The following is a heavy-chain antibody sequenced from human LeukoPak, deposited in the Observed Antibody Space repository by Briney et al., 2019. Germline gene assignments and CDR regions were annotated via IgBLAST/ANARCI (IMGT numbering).Heavy chain of an antibody. V-gene: IGHV1-18*04. J-gene: IGHJ6*03. CDR3: ARDGCSSTSCHYYYMDV. CDR1: GYTFTGYY. Sequence: ASVKVSCKASGYTFTGYYMHWVRQAPGQGLEWMGWISAYNGNTNYAQKLQGRVTMTTDTSTSTAYMELRSLRSDDTAVYYCARDGCSSTSCHYYYMDVWGKGTTVTVSS. D-gene: IGHD2-2*01. CDR2: ISAYNGNT.